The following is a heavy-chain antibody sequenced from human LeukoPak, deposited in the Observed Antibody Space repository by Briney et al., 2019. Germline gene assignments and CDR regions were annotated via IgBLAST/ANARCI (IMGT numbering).Heavy chain of an antibody. CDR1: GDSIRSYY. Sequence: SETLSLTCTVSGDSIRSYYWSWIRQAPGKGLEWIGYIYFTGSTNYNPSLKSRVTISVDTSKNQFSLKLSSVTAADTAVYYCARHRYSSSWSDYYYYGMDVWGQGTTVTVSS. J-gene: IGHJ6*02. CDR2: IYFTGST. CDR3: ARHRYSSSWSDYYYYGMDV. D-gene: IGHD6-13*01. V-gene: IGHV4-59*08.